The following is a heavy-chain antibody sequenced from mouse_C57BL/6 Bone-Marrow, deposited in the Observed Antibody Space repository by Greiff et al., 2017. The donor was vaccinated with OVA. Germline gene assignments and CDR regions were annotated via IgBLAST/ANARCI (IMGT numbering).Heavy chain of an antibody. CDR3: ARSLWLRRGAWFAY. Sequence: EVQLQQSGPELVKPGASVKISCKASGYTFTDYYMNWVKQSHGKSLEWIGDINPNNGGTSYNQKFKGKATLTVDKSSSTAYMELRSLTSEDSAVYYCARSLWLRRGAWFAYWGQGTLVTVSA. V-gene: IGHV1-26*01. CDR2: INPNNGGT. J-gene: IGHJ3*01. D-gene: IGHD2-2*01. CDR1: GYTFTDYY.